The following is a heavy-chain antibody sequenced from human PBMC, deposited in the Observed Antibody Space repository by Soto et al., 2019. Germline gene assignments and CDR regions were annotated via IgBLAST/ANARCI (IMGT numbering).Heavy chain of an antibody. CDR1: GYSFTNYW. J-gene: IGHJ4*02. CDR2: IYPGDSDT. Sequence: GESLEISCKVSGYSFTNYWIGWVRQLPGKGLEWMGTIYPGDSDTKYSQSFRGQVTISADNSISTAYLQWSSLKASDTAVYYCARPTTASLYFDYWGQGTLVTVSS. V-gene: IGHV5-51*01. CDR3: ARPTTASLYFDY. D-gene: IGHD5-12*01.